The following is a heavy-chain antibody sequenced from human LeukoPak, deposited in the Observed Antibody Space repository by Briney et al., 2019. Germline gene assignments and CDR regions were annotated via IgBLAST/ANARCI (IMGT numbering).Heavy chain of an antibody. CDR2: ISGSGGST. CDR3: AKDKDGRAVATGAFDI. Sequence: GGSLRLSCAASGFTFSSYAMSWVRQAPGKGLEWVSAISGSGGSTYYADSVKGRFTISRDNSKNTLYLQMNSLRAEDTAVYYCAKDKDGRAVATGAFDIWGQGTMVTVSS. V-gene: IGHV3-23*01. D-gene: IGHD6-19*01. J-gene: IGHJ3*02. CDR1: GFTFSSYA.